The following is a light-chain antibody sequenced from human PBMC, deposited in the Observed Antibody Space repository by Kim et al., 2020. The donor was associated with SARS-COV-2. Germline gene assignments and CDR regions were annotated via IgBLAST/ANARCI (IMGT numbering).Light chain of an antibody. CDR2: AAS. V-gene: IGKV1-9*01. CDR1: QDFGKY. J-gene: IGKJ3*01. CDR3: QQVHTYPLT. Sequence: NKVTVACRASQDFGKYLAWYQQKPLKAPRLLIDAASTLQNAVPTRFGGSGSGTEFTLTISSLQPEDFATYYCQQVHTYPLTFGPGTKVDIK.